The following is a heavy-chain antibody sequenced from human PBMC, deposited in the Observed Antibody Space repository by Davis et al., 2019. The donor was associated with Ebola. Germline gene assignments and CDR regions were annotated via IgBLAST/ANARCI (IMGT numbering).Heavy chain of an antibody. J-gene: IGHJ6*04. CDR1: GFTFSSYA. CDR2: ISYDGSNK. D-gene: IGHD3-22*01. Sequence: GESLKISCAASGFTFSSYAMHWVRQAPGKGLEWVAVISYDGSNKYYADSVKGRFTISRDNSKNTLYLQMNSLRAEDTAVYYCARGPSDYYDSSGYYWGPSYYYGMDVWGKGTTVTVSS. CDR3: ARGPSDYYDSSGYYWGPSYYYGMDV. V-gene: IGHV3-30-3*01.